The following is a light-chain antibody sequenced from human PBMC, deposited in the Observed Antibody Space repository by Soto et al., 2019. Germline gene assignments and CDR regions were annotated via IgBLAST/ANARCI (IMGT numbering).Light chain of an antibody. CDR1: QSISLW. Sequence: DIQMTQFPSTLSASAGDRVTITGRASQSISLWLAWYQQKPGKAPKLLIYKASILASGVPSRFSGSGSGTEFTLTINSLQPDDFATYYCQQYNSYSRTFGHGTELEIK. J-gene: IGKJ2*01. V-gene: IGKV1-5*03. CDR3: QQYNSYSRT. CDR2: KAS.